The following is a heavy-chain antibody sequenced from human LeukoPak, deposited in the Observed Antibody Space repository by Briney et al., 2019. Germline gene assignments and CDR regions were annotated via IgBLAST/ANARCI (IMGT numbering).Heavy chain of an antibody. CDR1: GFTFSPYS. CDR2: ISSGSSSI. CDR3: ARGKNENYYYYYGMDV. V-gene: IGHV3-48*02. J-gene: IGHJ6*02. Sequence: PGGSLRLSCAASGFTFSPYSMNWVRQAPGKGLEWVSYISSGSSSIYYADSVKGRFTVSRDNAKNSLYLQMNSLRDEDTAVYYCARGKNENYYYYYGMDVWGQGTTVTVSS.